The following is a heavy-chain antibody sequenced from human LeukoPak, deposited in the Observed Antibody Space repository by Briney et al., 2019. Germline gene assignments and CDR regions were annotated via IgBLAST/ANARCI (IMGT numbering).Heavy chain of an antibody. CDR1: GFTFSSYS. D-gene: IGHD1-14*01. CDR2: ISSSSSYI. Sequence: GGSLRLSCAAPGFTFSSYSMDWVRQAPGKGLEWVSSISSSSSYIYYADSVKGRFTISRDNAKNSLYLQMNSLRAEDTAVYYCARDPVYSNAFDIWGQGTMVTVSS. V-gene: IGHV3-21*01. J-gene: IGHJ3*02. CDR3: ARDPVYSNAFDI.